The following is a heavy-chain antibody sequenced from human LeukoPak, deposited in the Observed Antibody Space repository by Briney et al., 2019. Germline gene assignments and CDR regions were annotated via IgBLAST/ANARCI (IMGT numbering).Heavy chain of an antibody. CDR2: IYTSGST. Sequence: PSETLSLTCTVSGGTISGYYWSWIRQPAGKGLEWIGRIYTSGSTKYNPSLKSRVTMSVDTSKNQFSLKLSSVTAADTAVYYCARVCPEQLAFDYWGQGTLVTVSS. CDR3: ARVCPEQLAFDY. D-gene: IGHD6-6*01. CDR1: GGTISGYY. V-gene: IGHV4-4*07. J-gene: IGHJ4*02.